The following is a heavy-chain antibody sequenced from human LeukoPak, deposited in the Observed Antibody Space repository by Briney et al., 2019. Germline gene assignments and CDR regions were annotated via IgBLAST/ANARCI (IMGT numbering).Heavy chain of an antibody. CDR1: GFTFSSYS. V-gene: IGHV3-21*04. CDR2: ISSSSSYI. Sequence: GGSLRLSCAASGFTFSSYSMNWVRQAPGKGLEWVSSISSSSSYIYYADSVKGRFTISRDNAKNSLYLQMNSLRAEDTALYHCARDRRATRLGISAFDIWGQGTMVTVSS. J-gene: IGHJ3*02. D-gene: IGHD3-16*01. CDR3: ARDRRATRLGISAFDI.